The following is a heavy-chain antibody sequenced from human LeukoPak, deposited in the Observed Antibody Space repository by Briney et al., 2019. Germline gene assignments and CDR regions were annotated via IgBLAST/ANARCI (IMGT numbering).Heavy chain of an antibody. D-gene: IGHD1-26*01. CDR2: IIPIFGTA. Sequence: GASVKVSCKASGGTFSSYAISWVRQAPGQGLEWMGGIIPIFGTANYAQKFQGRVTITADESTSTAYMELSSLRSEDTAVYYCARDQWELPRDYYGMDVWGQGTTVTVSS. CDR1: GGTFSSYA. V-gene: IGHV1-69*13. CDR3: ARDQWELPRDYYGMDV. J-gene: IGHJ6*02.